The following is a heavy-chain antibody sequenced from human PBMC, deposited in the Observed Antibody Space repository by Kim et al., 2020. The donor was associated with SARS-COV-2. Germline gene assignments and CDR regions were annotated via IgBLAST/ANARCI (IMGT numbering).Heavy chain of an antibody. CDR3: ATIDGDGDYVDYYYYYGMDV. V-gene: IGHV1-69*13. D-gene: IGHD4-17*01. Sequence: SVKVSCKASGGTFSSYAISWVRQAPGQGLEWMGGIIPIFGTANYAQKFQGRVTITADESTSTAYMELSSLRSEDTAVYYCATIDGDGDYVDYYYYYGMDVWGQGTTVTVSS. CDR2: IIPIFGTA. J-gene: IGHJ6*02. CDR1: GGTFSSYA.